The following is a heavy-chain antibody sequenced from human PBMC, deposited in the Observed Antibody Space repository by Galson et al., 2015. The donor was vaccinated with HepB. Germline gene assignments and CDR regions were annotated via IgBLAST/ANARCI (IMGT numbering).Heavy chain of an antibody. CDR3: ARENEGRGYPNWFDP. D-gene: IGHD6-13*01. Sequence: SVKVSCKASGGTFSSYAISWVRQAPGQGLEWMGGIIPIFGTANYAQKFQGRVTITADESTSTAYMELSSLRSEDTAVYYCARENEGRGYPNWFDPWGQGTLVTVSS. CDR2: IIPIFGTA. V-gene: IGHV1-69*13. J-gene: IGHJ5*02. CDR1: GGTFSSYA.